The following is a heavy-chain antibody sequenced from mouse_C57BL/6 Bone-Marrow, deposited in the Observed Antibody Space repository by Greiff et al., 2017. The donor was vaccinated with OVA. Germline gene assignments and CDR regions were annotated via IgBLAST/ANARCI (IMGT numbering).Heavy chain of an antibody. CDR1: GFNIKDDY. CDR2: IDPENGDT. CDR3: TTIYYYGRSYRWFAY. D-gene: IGHD1-1*01. V-gene: IGHV14-4*01. J-gene: IGHJ3*01. Sequence: VQLQQSGAELVRPGASVTLSCTASGFNIKDDYMHWVKQRPEQGLEWIGWIDPENGDTEYASKFQGKATITADTSSNTAYLQLSSLTSEDTAVYYCTTIYYYGRSYRWFAYWGQGTLVTVSA.